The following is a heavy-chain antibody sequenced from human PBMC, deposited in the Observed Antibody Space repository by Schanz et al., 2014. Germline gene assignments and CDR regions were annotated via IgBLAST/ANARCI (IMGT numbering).Heavy chain of an antibody. V-gene: IGHV1-46*01. CDR2: INPSGGGT. D-gene: IGHD6-19*01. CDR1: GYTFVSYS. J-gene: IGHJ6*02. CDR3: TRLRRADPNGFDV. Sequence: QVQLVQSGTQVKKPGASVKVSCKASGYTFVSYSMHWVRQAPGQGLEWMGIINPSGGGTSYALRFQDRVTVTRDTSRSTVYMELSSLGTEDTAVYYCTRLRRADPNGFDVWGQGTTVTVS.